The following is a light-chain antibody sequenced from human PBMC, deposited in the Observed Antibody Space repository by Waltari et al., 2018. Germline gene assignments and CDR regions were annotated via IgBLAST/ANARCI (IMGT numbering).Light chain of an antibody. Sequence: QSALTQPASVSGSPGQSITISCTGTSSDGGGYNYVSWYQQHPGKAPKLMIYEVSNRPSGVSNRFSGSKSGNTASLTISGLQAEDEADYYCSSYRSSSTRWVFGGGTKLTVL. V-gene: IGLV2-14*01. CDR3: SSYRSSSTRWV. CDR1: SSDGGGYNY. J-gene: IGLJ3*02. CDR2: EVS.